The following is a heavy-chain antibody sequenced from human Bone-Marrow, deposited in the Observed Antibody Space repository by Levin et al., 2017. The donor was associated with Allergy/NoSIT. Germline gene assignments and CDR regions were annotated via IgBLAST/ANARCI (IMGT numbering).Heavy chain of an antibody. Sequence: PETLSLTCSVSGGSVRSHDHYWSWIRQTPGKGLEWIGHIFYSGTTVYNSSLRSRVTISVDKSKNQFSLKMTSVTAADTALYYCARGPTDWALRNFDFWGQGSLVSVSS. CDR1: GGSVRSHDHY. CDR2: IFYSGTT. D-gene: IGHD3-9*01. J-gene: IGHJ4*02. CDR3: ARGPTDWALRNFDF. V-gene: IGHV4-61*08.